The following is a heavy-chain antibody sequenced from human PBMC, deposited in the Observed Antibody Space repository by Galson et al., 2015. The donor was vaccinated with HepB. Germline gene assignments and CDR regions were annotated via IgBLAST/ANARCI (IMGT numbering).Heavy chain of an antibody. D-gene: IGHD3-10*01. CDR3: AKDGLYFGSGTHSNAMDV. Sequence: SLRLSCAASGFRFNSYGIHWVHQAPGRGLQWVAFISYDGTNKYYGDSVKGRFTISRDNSKTTLYLQMNGLRGEDTAVYYCAKDGLYFGSGTHSNAMDVWGQGTTVIVSS. CDR1: GFRFNSYG. V-gene: IGHV3-30*18. J-gene: IGHJ6*02. CDR2: ISYDGTNK.